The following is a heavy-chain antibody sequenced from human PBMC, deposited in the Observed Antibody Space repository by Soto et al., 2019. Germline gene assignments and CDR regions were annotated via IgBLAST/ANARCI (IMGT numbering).Heavy chain of an antibody. J-gene: IGHJ4*02. CDR2: IIPILGIA. Sequence: QVQLVQSGAEVKKPGSSVKVSCKASGGTFSSYTISWVRQAPGQGLEWMGRIIPILGIANYAQKFQGRVTITADKSTSTACLELSSLRSEDTAVYYCARGGSGYDLSYWGQGTLVTVSS. V-gene: IGHV1-69*02. CDR1: GGTFSSYT. D-gene: IGHD5-12*01. CDR3: ARGGSGYDLSY.